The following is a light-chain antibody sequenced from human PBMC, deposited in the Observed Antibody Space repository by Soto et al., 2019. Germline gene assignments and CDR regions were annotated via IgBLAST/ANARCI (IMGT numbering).Light chain of an antibody. CDR3: SSSTNTNTLVI. Sequence: QSALTQPASVSGSPGQSITISCTGTSSDIGRYKFVSWFQQHPGKAPKLMIFEGTNRPSGVSNRFSGSKSGNTASLTISGLQAEAEAIYFCSSSTNTNTLVIFGGGTKLTVL. J-gene: IGLJ2*01. CDR2: EGT. CDR1: SSDIGRYKF. V-gene: IGLV2-14*01.